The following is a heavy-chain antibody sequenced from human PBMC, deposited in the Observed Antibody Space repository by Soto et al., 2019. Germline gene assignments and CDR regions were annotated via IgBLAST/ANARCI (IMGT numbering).Heavy chain of an antibody. D-gene: IGHD3-3*01. CDR3: ARAPTRDLEWLTYYYGMDV. Sequence: ASVKVSCKASGYTFTSYGISWVRQAPGQGLEWMGWISAYNGNTNYAQKLQGRVTMTTDTSTSTAYMELRSLRSDDTAVYYCARAPTRDLEWLTYYYGMDVWGQGTTVTVSS. CDR2: ISAYNGNT. CDR1: GYTFTSYG. V-gene: IGHV1-18*01. J-gene: IGHJ6*02.